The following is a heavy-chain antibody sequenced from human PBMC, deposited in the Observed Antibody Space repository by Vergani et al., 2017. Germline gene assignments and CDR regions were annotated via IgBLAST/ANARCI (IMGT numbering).Heavy chain of an antibody. Sequence: EVQLVESGGGLVQPGGSLRLSCAASGFTVSSNYMSWVRQAPGKGLEWVSYISSSGSTIYYADSVKGRFTISRDNAKNSLYLQMNSLRAEDTAVYYCARDDYRYYYGMDVWGQGTTVTVSS. CDR3: ARDDYRYYYGMDV. D-gene: IGHD4-11*01. CDR2: ISSSGSTI. J-gene: IGHJ6*02. V-gene: IGHV3-48*03. CDR1: GFTVSSNY.